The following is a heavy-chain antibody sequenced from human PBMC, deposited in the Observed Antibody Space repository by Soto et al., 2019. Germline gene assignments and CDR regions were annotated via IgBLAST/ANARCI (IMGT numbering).Heavy chain of an antibody. CDR2: ISYDGSNK. D-gene: IGHD3-3*01. J-gene: IGHJ6*02. CDR3: ARGTYYDFWSGYPSYGMDV. Sequence: GGSLRLSCAASGFTFSSYAMHWVRQAPGKGLEWVAVISYDGSNKYYADSGKGRFTISRDNSKNTLYLQMNSLRAEDTAVYYCARGTYYDFWSGYPSYGMDVWGQGTTVTVSS. V-gene: IGHV3-30-3*01. CDR1: GFTFSSYA.